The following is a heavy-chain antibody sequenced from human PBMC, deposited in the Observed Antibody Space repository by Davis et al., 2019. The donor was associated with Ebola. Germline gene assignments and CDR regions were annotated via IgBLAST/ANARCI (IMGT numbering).Heavy chain of an antibody. CDR2: ISAYNGNT. CDR1: GYTFTSYG. V-gene: IGHV1-18*01. D-gene: IGHD3-9*01. Sequence: ASVKVSCEASGYTFTSYGISWVRQAPGQGLEWMGWISAYNGNTNYAQKLQGRVTMTTDTSTSTAYMELSSLRSEDTAVYYCARDNVLRYFDWAYNWFDPWGQGTLVTVSS. J-gene: IGHJ5*02. CDR3: ARDNVLRYFDWAYNWFDP.